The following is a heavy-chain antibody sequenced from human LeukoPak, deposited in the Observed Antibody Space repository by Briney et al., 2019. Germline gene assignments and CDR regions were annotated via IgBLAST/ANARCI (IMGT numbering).Heavy chain of an antibody. V-gene: IGHV3-21*04. D-gene: IGHD2-2*01. CDR2: ISSGGSYI. CDR1: GFTFSSYS. CDR3: ARSPGAHPKWFDP. Sequence: PGGSLRLSCAASGFTFSSYSMNWVRQAPGKGLEWVSSISSGGSYIYCADSVKGRFTISRDNAKNSLYLQTNSLRAEDTAVYYCARSPGAHPKWFDPWGQGTLVIVSS. J-gene: IGHJ5*02.